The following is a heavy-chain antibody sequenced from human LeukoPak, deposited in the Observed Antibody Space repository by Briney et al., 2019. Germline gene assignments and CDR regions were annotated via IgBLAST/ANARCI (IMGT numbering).Heavy chain of an antibody. Sequence: PGGSLRLSCAASGFTFSSYAMHWVRQAPGKGLEWVAVISYDGSNKYYADSVKGRFTTSRDNSKNTLYLQMNSLRAEDTAVYYCARGQHLDYLDYWGQGTLVTVSS. CDR3: ARGQHLDYLDY. V-gene: IGHV3-30-3*01. J-gene: IGHJ4*02. D-gene: IGHD6-13*01. CDR1: GFTFSSYA. CDR2: ISYDGSNK.